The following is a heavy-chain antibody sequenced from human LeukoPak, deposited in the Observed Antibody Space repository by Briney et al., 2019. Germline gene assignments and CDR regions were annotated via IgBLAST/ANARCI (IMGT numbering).Heavy chain of an antibody. CDR3: ARESFGDYYFDY. Sequence: GGSLRLSCVSSGFTFSNYVLYWVRQAPGKGLEWVAGMSHDGSNIYYADPVKGRFTVSRDNSRNTLYLQMNSLRVEDTAEYSCARESFGDYYFDYWGQGTLVTVSS. CDR2: MSHDGSNI. J-gene: IGHJ4*02. V-gene: IGHV3-30*14. CDR1: GFTFSNYV. D-gene: IGHD4-17*01.